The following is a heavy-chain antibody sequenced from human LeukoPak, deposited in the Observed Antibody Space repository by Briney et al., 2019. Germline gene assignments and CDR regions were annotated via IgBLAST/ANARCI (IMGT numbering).Heavy chain of an antibody. CDR1: GFNFSIYS. D-gene: IGHD2-2*02. J-gene: IGHJ4*02. Sequence: GGSLRLSCAASGFNFSIYSMNWVRQAPGKGLEWVSAISGSDGTTYYADSVKGRFTISRDNSKSTLYLQMNSLRAEDTAVYYCAKPDCSYSDCYRPTYWGQGTLVTVSS. V-gene: IGHV3-23*01. CDR2: ISGSDGTT. CDR3: AKPDCSYSDCYRPTY.